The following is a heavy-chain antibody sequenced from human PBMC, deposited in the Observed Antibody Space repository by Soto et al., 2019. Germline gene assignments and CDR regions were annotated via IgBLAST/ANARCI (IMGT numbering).Heavy chain of an antibody. D-gene: IGHD5-18*01. CDR1: GGSVSSGSYY. CDR3: ARGPPHTAMADY. CDR2: IYYSGST. V-gene: IGHV4-61*01. J-gene: IGHJ4*02. Sequence: SETLSLTCPVSGGSVSSGSYYWSWIRQPPGKGLEWIGYIYYSGSTNYNPSLKSRVTISVDTSKNQFSLKLSSVTAADTAVYYCARGPPHTAMADYWGQGTLVT.